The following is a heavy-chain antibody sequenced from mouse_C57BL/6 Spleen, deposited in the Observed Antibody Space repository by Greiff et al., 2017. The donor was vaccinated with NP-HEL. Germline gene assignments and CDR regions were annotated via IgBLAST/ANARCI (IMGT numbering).Heavy chain of an antibody. V-gene: IGHV1-66*01. Sequence: QVQLQQSGPELVKPGASVKISCKASGYSFTSYYIHWVKQRPGQGLEWIGWIYPGSGNTKYNEKFKGKATLTADTSSSTAYMQLSSLTSEDSAVYYCARWDGYYGYWYFEGGGTGTTVTVAS. J-gene: IGHJ1*03. CDR2: IYPGSGNT. D-gene: IGHD2-3*01. CDR3: ARWDGYYGYWYFEG. CDR1: GYSFTSYY.